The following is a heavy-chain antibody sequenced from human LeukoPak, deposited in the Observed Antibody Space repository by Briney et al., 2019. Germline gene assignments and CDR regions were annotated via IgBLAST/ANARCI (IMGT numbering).Heavy chain of an antibody. CDR2: IYTSGSI. D-gene: IGHD3-22*01. CDR1: GGSISSYY. Sequence: SETLSLTCTVSGGSISSYYWSWIRQPPGKGLEWIGYIYTSGSINYNPSLKSRVTISVDTSKNQFSLKLGSVTAADTAVYYCARMTSYYDSSGIGYYFDYWGQGTLVTVSS. J-gene: IGHJ4*02. V-gene: IGHV4-4*09. CDR3: ARMTSYYDSSGIGYYFDY.